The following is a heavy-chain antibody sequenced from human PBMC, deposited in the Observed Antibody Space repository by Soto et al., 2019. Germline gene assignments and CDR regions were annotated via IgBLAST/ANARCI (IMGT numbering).Heavy chain of an antibody. J-gene: IGHJ4*02. CDR2: INTYNQST. CDR1: GYTFTNYP. Sequence: ASVKVSCKASGYTFTNYPITWVRQAPGQGLEWMGWINTYNQSTIYAQKFQGRVTMTTDTSTSTSYLELGSLRSDDTAVYYCGRESSGSGWSFDFWGQGSLVTVSS. V-gene: IGHV1-18*04. D-gene: IGHD6-19*01. CDR3: GRESSGSGWSFDF.